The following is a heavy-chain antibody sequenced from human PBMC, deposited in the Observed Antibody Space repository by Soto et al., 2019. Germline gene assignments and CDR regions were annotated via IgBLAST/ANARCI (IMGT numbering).Heavy chain of an antibody. V-gene: IGHV3-23*01. D-gene: IGHD6-19*01. CDR2: ISGSGGST. CDR3: AKDRGGSCWYVYFDY. J-gene: IGHJ4*02. CDR1: GFTFSSYA. Sequence: GGSLRLSCAASGFTFSSYAMSWVRQAPGKGLEWVSAISGSGGSTYYADSVKGRFTISGDNSKNTLYLQMNSLRAEDTAVYYCAKDRGGSCWYVYFDYWGQGTLVTVSS.